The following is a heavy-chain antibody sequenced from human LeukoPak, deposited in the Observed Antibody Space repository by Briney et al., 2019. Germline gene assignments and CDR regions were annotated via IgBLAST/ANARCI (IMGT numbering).Heavy chain of an antibody. D-gene: IGHD2-2*01. Sequence: ASETLSLTCTVSGGSISSYYWSWIRQPPGKGLEWIGYIYYSGCTNYNPSLKSRVTISVDTSKNQFSLKLSSVTAADTAVYYCARGAPAASGAFDIWGQGTMVTVSS. CDR1: GGSISSYY. V-gene: IGHV4-59*01. J-gene: IGHJ3*02. CDR2: IYYSGCT. CDR3: ARGAPAASGAFDI.